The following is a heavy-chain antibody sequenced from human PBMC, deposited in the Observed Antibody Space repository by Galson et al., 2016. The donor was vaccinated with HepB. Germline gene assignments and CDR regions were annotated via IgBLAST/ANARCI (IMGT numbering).Heavy chain of an antibody. D-gene: IGHD1-14*01. CDR3: ARNLAAGFGMDV. V-gene: IGHV3-74*01. Sequence: SLRLSCAASGFTFSSYWMHWVRQAPGKGLVWVSHINSDGSGTSYADSVKGRFTISRDNAKNTLYLQMNSLRAEDTAVYYCARNLAAGFGMDVWGQGTLVTVSS. CDR1: GFTFSSYW. CDR2: INSDGSGT. J-gene: IGHJ4*02.